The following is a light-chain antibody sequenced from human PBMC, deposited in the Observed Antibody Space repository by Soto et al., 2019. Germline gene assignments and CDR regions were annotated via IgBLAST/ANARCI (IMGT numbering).Light chain of an antibody. Sequence: EIVVTQSPATLSLSPGERATLFCRASQNLNDYLVWYQQKPGQAPRLLIYDASKRATGIPARFSGSGSGTDFALTISSLQPEDFAVYYWQQRRDWPRTFGGGTKVEI. CDR2: DAS. V-gene: IGKV3-11*01. CDR1: QNLNDY. J-gene: IGKJ4*01. CDR3: QQRRDWPRT.